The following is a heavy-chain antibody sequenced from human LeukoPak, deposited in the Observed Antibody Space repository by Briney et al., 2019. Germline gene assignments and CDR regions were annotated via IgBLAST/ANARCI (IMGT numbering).Heavy chain of an antibody. CDR1: GGSFSGYY. D-gene: IGHD2-2*01. CDR2: INHSGST. CDR3: ARHNQLLIRRFAFDI. J-gene: IGHJ3*02. V-gene: IGHV4-34*01. Sequence: SETLSLTCAVYGGSFSGYYWSWIRQPPGKGLEWIGEINHSGSTNYNPSLKSRVTISVDTSKNQFSLKLSSVTAADTAVYYCARHNQLLIRRFAFDIWGQGTMVTVSS.